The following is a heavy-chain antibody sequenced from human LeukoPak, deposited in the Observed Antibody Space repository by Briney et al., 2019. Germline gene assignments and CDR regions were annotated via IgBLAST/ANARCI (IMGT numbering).Heavy chain of an antibody. CDR1: GFIFNEYA. CDR2: VNWSPGSE. Sequence: GGSLRLSCAASGFIFNEYAMHWVRQAPGKGLEWVSSVNWSPGSEAYADSVKGRFTISRDNAENSLYLQMNNLRIEDTALYYCVKDSAGDASDWLDSWGQGTLVTISS. J-gene: IGHJ5*01. D-gene: IGHD5-24*01. CDR3: VKDSAGDASDWLDS. V-gene: IGHV3-9*01.